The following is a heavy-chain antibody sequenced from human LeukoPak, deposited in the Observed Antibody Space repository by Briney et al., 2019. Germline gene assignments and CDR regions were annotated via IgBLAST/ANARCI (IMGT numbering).Heavy chain of an antibody. CDR3: ATEPYYYGLGTTEGYFDY. J-gene: IGHJ4*02. D-gene: IGHD3-10*01. CDR2: VSYDGSNK. V-gene: IGHV3-30*03. Sequence: GRSLRLSCAASGFTFSSYGMHWVRQTPGKGLEWVAVVSYDGSNKYYADSVKGRFTISRDNSKNTLYLQMNSLRTEDTAIYYCATEPYYYGLGTTEGYFDYWGQGTLVTVSS. CDR1: GFTFSSYG.